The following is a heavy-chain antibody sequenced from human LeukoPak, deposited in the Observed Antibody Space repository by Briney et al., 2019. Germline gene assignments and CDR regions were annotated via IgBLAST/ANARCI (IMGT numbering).Heavy chain of an antibody. Sequence: GGSLRLSCVVSGFTFSSYGMHWVRQAPGKGLEWVAVIWYDGSNKYYADSVKGRFTISRDNSKNTLYLQMNSLRAEDTAVYYCASFGEAANDAFDIWGQGTMVTVSS. CDR3: ASFGEAANDAFDI. J-gene: IGHJ3*02. V-gene: IGHV3-33*08. CDR1: GFTFSSYG. CDR2: IWYDGSNK. D-gene: IGHD2-15*01.